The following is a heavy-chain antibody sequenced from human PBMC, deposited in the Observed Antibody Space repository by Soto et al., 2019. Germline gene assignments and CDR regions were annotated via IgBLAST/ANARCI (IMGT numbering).Heavy chain of an antibody. CDR2: ISSSSSYI. J-gene: IGHJ4*02. CDR1: VFTVSSNY. D-gene: IGHD3-10*01. V-gene: IGHV3-21*01. Sequence: PGGSLRLSCAASVFTVSSNYLTWVRQAPGKGLEWVSSISSSSSYIYYADSVKGRFTISRDNAKNSLYLQMNSLRAEDTAVYYCPRDFGEQQKGRGFDLEYWGQGTMVTVSS. CDR3: PRDFGEQQKGRGFDLEY.